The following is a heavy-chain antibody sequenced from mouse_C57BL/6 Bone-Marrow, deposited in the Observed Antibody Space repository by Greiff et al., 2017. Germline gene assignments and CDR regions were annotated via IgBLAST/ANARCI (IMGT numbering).Heavy chain of an antibody. D-gene: IGHD3-3*01. J-gene: IGHJ2*01. V-gene: IGHV1-69*01. Sequence: VQLQQPGAELVMPGASVKLSCKASGYTFTSYWMHWVKQRPRQGLEWIGEIDPSDSYTNYNQKFKGKSTLTVDKSSSTAYMQLSSLTSEDSAVYYCARRGPYFDYWGQGTTLTVSS. CDR1: GYTFTSYW. CDR3: ARRGPYFDY. CDR2: IDPSDSYT.